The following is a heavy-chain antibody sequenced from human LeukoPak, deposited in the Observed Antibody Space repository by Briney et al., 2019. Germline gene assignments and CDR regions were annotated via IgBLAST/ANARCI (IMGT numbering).Heavy chain of an antibody. CDR2: IYYSGST. CDR3: ARVVIWEYGGNSNGGY. J-gene: IGHJ4*02. CDR1: GGSISSSSYY. Sequence: PSETLSLSCTVSGGSISSSSYYWGWIRQPPGKGLEWIGSIYYSGSTYYNPSLKSRVTISVDTSKNQFSLKLSSVTAADRAVYYCARVVIWEYGGNSNGGYWGQGTLVTVSS. D-gene: IGHD4-23*01. V-gene: IGHV4-39*07.